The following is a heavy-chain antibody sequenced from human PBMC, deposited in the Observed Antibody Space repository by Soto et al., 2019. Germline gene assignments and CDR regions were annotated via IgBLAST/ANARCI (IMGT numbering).Heavy chain of an antibody. CDR3: AKESHGSGNYYNSFDY. V-gene: IGHV3-23*01. D-gene: IGHD3-10*01. CDR2: ITGSGGNT. CDR1: GFTISSFA. J-gene: IGHJ4*02. Sequence: EVQLLESGGGLVQPGGSLRLSCAASGFTISSFAMSWVRQAPGKGLEWVSAITGSGGNTYYADSVKGRFTISRDNSKSTLFLQMNSLRAEDTAVYYCAKESHGSGNYYNSFDYWGQGTLVTVSS.